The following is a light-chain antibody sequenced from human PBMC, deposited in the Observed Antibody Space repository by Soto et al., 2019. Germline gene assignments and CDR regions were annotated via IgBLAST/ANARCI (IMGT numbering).Light chain of an antibody. J-gene: IGLJ2*01. CDR1: RLGDKY. Sequence: SSELTQPPSVSVSPGQAASITCSGDRLGDKYASWYQQRPGQPPVLVIFQDNKRPSGIPERFSGSNSGNTATLTISGTQAMDEADYYCQAWDNTVVFGGGTKLTVL. V-gene: IGLV3-1*01. CDR2: QDN. CDR3: QAWDNTVV.